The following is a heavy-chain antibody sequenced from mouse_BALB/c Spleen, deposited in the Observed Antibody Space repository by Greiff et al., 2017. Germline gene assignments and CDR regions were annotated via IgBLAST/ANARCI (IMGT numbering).Heavy chain of an antibody. CDR2: INPYNGAT. V-gene: IGHV1-31*01. J-gene: IGHJ4*01. CDR1: GYSFTGYY. D-gene: IGHD2-1*01. CDR3: ARGRYYGNYVGYAMDY. Sequence: DVQLQESGPELVKPGASVKISCKASGYSFTGYYMHWVKQSHVKSLEWIGRINPYNGATSYNQNFKDKASLTVDKSSSTAYMELHSLTSEDSAVYYCARGRYYGNYVGYAMDYWGQGTSVTVSS.